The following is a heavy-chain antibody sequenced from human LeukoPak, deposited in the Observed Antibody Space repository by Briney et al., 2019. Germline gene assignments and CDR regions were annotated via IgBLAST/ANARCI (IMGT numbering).Heavy chain of an antibody. CDR2: ISSSSSYI. D-gene: IGHD3-9*01. CDR3: ASGLRYFDWLTAHMDV. Sequence: GGSLRLSCAASGFTFNTYTMNWVRQAPGKGLEWVSSISSSSSYIYYADSVKGRFTISRDNAKNSLYLQMNSLRAEDTAVYYCASGLRYFDWLTAHMDVWGKGTTVTVSS. V-gene: IGHV3-21*01. CDR1: GFTFNTYT. J-gene: IGHJ6*03.